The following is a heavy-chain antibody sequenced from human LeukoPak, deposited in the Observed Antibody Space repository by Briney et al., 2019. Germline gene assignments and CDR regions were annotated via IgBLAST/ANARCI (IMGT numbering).Heavy chain of an antibody. J-gene: IGHJ6*02. V-gene: IGHV3-30-3*01. CDR3: ARDPSSCDFWSGYYPYYYYGMDV. D-gene: IGHD3-3*01. CDR1: GFTFSSYA. Sequence: GGSLRLSCAASGFTFSSYAMHWVRQAPGKGLEWVAVISYDGSNKYYADSVKGRFTISRDNSKNTLYLQMNSLRAEDTAVYYCARDPSSCDFWSGYYPYYYYGMDVWGQGTTVAVSS. CDR2: ISYDGSNK.